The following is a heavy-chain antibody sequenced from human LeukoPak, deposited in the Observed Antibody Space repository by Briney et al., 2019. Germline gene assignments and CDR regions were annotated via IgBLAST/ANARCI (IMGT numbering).Heavy chain of an antibody. CDR1: GGSISSSSYY. J-gene: IGHJ5*02. CDR3: ARGAVAGKMSWFDP. CDR2: MYYSGST. V-gene: IGHV4-39*01. Sequence: PSETLSLTXTVSGGSISSSSYYWGWIRQPPGKGLEWIGSMYYSGSTYYNPSLKSRVTISVDTSKNQFSLRLSSVTAADTAVYYCARGAVAGKMSWFDPWGQGTLVTVSS. D-gene: IGHD6-19*01.